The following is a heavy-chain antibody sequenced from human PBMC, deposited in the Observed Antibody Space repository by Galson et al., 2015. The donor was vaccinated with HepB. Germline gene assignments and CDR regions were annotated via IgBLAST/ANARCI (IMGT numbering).Heavy chain of an antibody. CDR2: ISYDGSNK. CDR3: AKDSSGYSYYFDY. V-gene: IGHV3-30*18. CDR1: GFTFSSYG. Sequence: SLRLSCAASGFTFSSYGMHWVRQAPGKGLEWVAVISYDGSNKYYADTVKGRFTISRDNSKNTLYLQMNSLRAEDTAVYYCAKDSSGYSYYFDYWGQGTLVTVSS. J-gene: IGHJ4*02. D-gene: IGHD3-22*01.